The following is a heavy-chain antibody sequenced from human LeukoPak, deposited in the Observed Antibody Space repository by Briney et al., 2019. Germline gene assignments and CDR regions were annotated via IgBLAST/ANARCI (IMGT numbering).Heavy chain of an antibody. V-gene: IGHV1-2*02. CDR1: GGTFSSYA. D-gene: IGHD2-21*02. CDR3: ARSIVVVPANL. J-gene: IGHJ4*02. CDR2: INPNSGGT. Sequence: ASVKVSCKASGGTFSSYAISWVRQAPGQGLEWMGWINPNSGGTNYAQKFQGRVTMTRDTSISTAYMELSRLRSDDTAVYYCARSIVVVPANLWGQGTLVTVSS.